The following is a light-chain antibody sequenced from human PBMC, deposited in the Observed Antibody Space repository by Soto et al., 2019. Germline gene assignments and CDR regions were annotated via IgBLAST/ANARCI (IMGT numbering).Light chain of an antibody. CDR3: QPYNSYSEA. Sequence: DIQMTQSPSTLSGSVGDRVTITCRASQTISSWLAWYQQKPGKAPKLLIYKASTLKSGVPSRFSGSASGTAFTLTISSLQPDDFATYYCQPYNSYSEAFGKGTKVDIK. CDR1: QTISSW. CDR2: KAS. J-gene: IGKJ1*01. V-gene: IGKV1-5*03.